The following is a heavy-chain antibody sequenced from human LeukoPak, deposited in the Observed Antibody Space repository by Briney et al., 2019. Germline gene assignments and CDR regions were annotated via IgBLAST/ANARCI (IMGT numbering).Heavy chain of an antibody. D-gene: IGHD2-15*01. CDR2: IRSKTDGGTT. CDR3: TTDPPGFGYCSGGSCSSDNWFDP. V-gene: IGHV3-15*01. Sequence: PGGSLRLSCAASGFTFSTYAMSWVRQAPGKGLEWVGLIRSKTDGGTTDYAAPVKGRFTISRDDSKNTLYLQMNSLKTEDTAVYYCTTDPPGFGYCSGGSCSSDNWFDPWGQGTLVTVSS. J-gene: IGHJ5*02. CDR1: GFTFSTYA.